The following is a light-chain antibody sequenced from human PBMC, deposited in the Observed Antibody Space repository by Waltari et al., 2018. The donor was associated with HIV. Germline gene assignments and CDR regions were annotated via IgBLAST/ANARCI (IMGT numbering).Light chain of an antibody. V-gene: IGLV1-44*01. CDR2: SNN. CDR1: NSNVGSTP. J-gene: IGLJ3*02. Sequence: QSVLTQPPSASGTPGRRVTISCSGNNSNVGSTPLNWYRQVPGTAPKLLMFSNNQRPAGVPDRFSGSKSGTSASLAIRGLKSEDEADYYCAARDDSLNAWVFGGGTKVTVL. CDR3: AARDDSLNAWV.